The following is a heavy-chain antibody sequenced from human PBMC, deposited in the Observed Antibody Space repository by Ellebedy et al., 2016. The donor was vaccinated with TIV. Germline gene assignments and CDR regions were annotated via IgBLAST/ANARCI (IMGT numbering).Heavy chain of an antibody. D-gene: IGHD3-22*01. CDR2: ISAYNGNT. V-gene: IGHV1-18*01. Sequence: AASVKVSCKASGYTFTSYGISWVRQAPGQGLEWMGWISAYNGNTNYAQKLQGRVTMTTDTSTSTVYMELRSLRSDDTAVYYCARDRRRLGYYYYGMDVWGQGTTVTVSS. CDR1: GYTFTSYG. CDR3: ARDRRRLGYYYYGMDV. J-gene: IGHJ6*02.